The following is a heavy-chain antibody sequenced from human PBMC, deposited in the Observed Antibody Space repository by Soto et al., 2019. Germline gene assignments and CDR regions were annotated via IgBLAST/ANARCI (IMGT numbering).Heavy chain of an antibody. J-gene: IGHJ5*02. CDR3: ARDRGRLENWFDP. Sequence: PGGSLRLSCAASGFTFSSYSMNWVRQAAGKGLEWVSSISSSSSYIYYADSVKGRSTISRDNAKNSLYLQMNSLRAEDTAVYYCARDRGRLENWFDPWGQGTLVTVSS. D-gene: IGHD3-10*01. CDR2: ISSSSSYI. CDR1: GFTFSSYS. V-gene: IGHV3-21*01.